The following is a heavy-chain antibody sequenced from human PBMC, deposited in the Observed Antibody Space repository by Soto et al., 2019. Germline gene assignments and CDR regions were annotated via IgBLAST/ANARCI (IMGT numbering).Heavy chain of an antibody. CDR3: ARELERVFDS. CDR2: IAYDGRNK. Sequence: QVQLVESGGGVVQPGRSLRLSCAASGFTFSSYAMHWVRQAPGKGLEWVAVIAYDGRNKYYADSVKGRFTISRDNSKNTLYLQMNSLRIEDTAVYYWARELERVFDSWGQGTLVTVSS. J-gene: IGHJ4*02. CDR1: GFTFSSYA. V-gene: IGHV3-30*04. D-gene: IGHD1-1*01.